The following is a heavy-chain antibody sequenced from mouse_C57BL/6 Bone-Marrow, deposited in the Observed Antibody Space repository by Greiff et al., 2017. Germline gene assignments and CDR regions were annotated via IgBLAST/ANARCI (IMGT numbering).Heavy chain of an antibody. V-gene: IGHV5-12*01. CDR2: ISNGGGST. Sequence: EVQRVESGGGLVQPGGSLKLSCAASGFTFSDYYMYWVRQTPEKRLAWVAYISNGGGSTYYPDTVKGRFTISRDNAKNTLYLQMSRLKSEDTAMYYCARQGFTTVVGGYFDVWGTGTTVTVSS. CDR3: ARQGFTTVVGGYFDV. D-gene: IGHD1-1*01. CDR1: GFTFSDYY. J-gene: IGHJ1*03.